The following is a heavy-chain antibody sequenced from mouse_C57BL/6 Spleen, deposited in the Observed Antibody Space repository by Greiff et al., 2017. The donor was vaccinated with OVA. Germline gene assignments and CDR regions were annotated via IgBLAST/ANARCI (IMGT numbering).Heavy chain of an antibody. Sequence: VQLQQSGAELVRPGTSVKVSCKASGYAFTNYLIEWVKQRPGQGLEWIGVINPGSGGTNYNEKFKGKATLTADKSSSTAYMQLSSLTSEDSAVYFCAREEVITEGFADWGQGTLVTVSA. CDR3: AREEVITEGFAD. CDR1: GYAFTNYL. J-gene: IGHJ3*01. V-gene: IGHV1-54*01. CDR2: INPGSGGT. D-gene: IGHD1-1*01.